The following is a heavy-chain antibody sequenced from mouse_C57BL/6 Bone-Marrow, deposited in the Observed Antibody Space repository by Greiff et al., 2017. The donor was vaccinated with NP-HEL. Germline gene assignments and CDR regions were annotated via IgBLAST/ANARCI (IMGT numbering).Heavy chain of an antibody. J-gene: IGHJ2*01. D-gene: IGHD1-1*01. Sequence: VQLQQSGAELVRPGASVKLSCTASGFNIKDDYMHWVKQRPEQGLEWIGWIDPENGDTEYASKFQGKATITADTSSNTAYLQLSSLTSEDTAVYYCTRLITTAADYWGQGTTLTVSS. CDR2: IDPENGDT. V-gene: IGHV14-4*01. CDR3: TRLITTAADY. CDR1: GFNIKDDY.